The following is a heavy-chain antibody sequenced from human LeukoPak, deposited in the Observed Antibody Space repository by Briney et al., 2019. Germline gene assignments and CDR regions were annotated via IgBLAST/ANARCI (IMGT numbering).Heavy chain of an antibody. CDR1: GFTVSSKY. J-gene: IGHJ5*02. Sequence: PGGSLRLSCAGSGFTVSSKYMSWVRQAPGKGLEWVSIIYSGGSTYYAGSVKGRFTMSRDNAKNSLYLQMNSLRAEDTAVYYCARDFSGWSVDPWGQGTLVTVSS. V-gene: IGHV3-53*01. D-gene: IGHD6-19*01. CDR3: ARDFSGWSVDP. CDR2: IYSGGST.